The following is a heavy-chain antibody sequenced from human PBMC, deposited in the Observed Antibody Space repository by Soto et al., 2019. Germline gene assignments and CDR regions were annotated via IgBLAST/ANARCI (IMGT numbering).Heavy chain of an antibody. Sequence: SETLSLTCTVSGGSISSYYWSWIRQPPGKGLEWIGYIYYSGSTNYNPSLKSRVTISVDTSKNQFSLKLSSVTAADTAVYYCARTDLDYDFWSGYSPLYYFEYWGQGTLVTVSS. CDR3: ARTDLDYDFWSGYSPLYYFEY. V-gene: IGHV4-59*01. D-gene: IGHD3-3*01. J-gene: IGHJ4*02. CDR2: IYYSGST. CDR1: GGSISSYY.